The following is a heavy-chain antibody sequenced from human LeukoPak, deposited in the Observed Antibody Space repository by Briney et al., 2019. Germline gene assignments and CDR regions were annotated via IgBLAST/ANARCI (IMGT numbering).Heavy chain of an antibody. CDR1: GFTFSNYD. Sequence: GGSLRLSCAASGFTFSNYDMSWVRQAPGKGLEWVSAISGSGENTDYADSVKGRFSVSRDNSKNTLYLQMNSLRAEDTAVYYCAKVRTAVAGDYWGQGTLVTVSS. D-gene: IGHD6-19*01. J-gene: IGHJ4*02. CDR3: AKVRTAVAGDY. CDR2: ISGSGENT. V-gene: IGHV3-23*01.